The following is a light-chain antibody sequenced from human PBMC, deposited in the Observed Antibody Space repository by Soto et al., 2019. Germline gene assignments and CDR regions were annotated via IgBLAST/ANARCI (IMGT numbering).Light chain of an antibody. CDR2: EVR. J-gene: IGLJ2*01. Sequence: QSALPQPASVSGSPGQSITISCAGTMRDVGAYNLVSWYQQHPGRAPQLIIYEVRNRPSGISFRFSGSKSGNTASLTISGLQAEDEADYYCSSYTSTSSLIFGGGTKLTVL. CDR1: MRDVGAYNL. CDR3: SSYTSTSSLI. V-gene: IGLV2-14*01.